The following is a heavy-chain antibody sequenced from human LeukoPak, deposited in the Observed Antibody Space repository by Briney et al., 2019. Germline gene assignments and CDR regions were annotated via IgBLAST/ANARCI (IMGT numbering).Heavy chain of an antibody. CDR2: ISWNSGSI. CDR3: AKAPLRGYSYGSFDH. D-gene: IGHD5-18*01. CDR1: GFTFDDYA. J-gene: IGHJ4*02. Sequence: GGSLRLSCAASGFTFDDYAMHWVRQAPGKGLEWVSGISWNSGSIGYADSVKGRFTISRDNAKNSLYLQMNSLRAEDTALYYCAKAPLRGYSYGSFDHWGQGTLVTVSS. V-gene: IGHV3-9*01.